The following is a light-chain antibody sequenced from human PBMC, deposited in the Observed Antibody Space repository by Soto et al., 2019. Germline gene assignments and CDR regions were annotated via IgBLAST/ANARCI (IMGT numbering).Light chain of an antibody. V-gene: IGKV1-8*01. CDR2: AAS. Sequence: QMTQSPSSLSASLGDRVTITCQASQDISNYLNWYQQKPGKAPKVLIYAASTLQSGVPSRFSGSGSATDFPLTISCLQSEDFATYYCQQYYSFPRTAGQGTKVDI. CDR3: QQYYSFPRT. J-gene: IGKJ1*01. CDR1: QDISNY.